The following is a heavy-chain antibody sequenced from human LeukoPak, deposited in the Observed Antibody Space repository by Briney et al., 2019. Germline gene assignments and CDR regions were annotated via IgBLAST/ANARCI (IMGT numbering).Heavy chain of an antibody. V-gene: IGHV3-53*01. CDR2: IYSGGST. D-gene: IGHD3-22*01. J-gene: IGHJ4*02. Sequence: GGSLRLSCAASGFTVSSNYMSWVRQAPGKGLEWVSVIYSGGSTYYADSVKGRFTISRDNSKNTLYLQMNSLRAEDTAVYYCARVNGDYDSSGYWDSWGQGTLVTVSS. CDR3: ARVNGDYDSSGYWDS. CDR1: GFTVSSNY.